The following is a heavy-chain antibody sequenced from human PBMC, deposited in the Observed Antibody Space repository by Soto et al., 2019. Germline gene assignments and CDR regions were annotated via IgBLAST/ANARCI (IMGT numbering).Heavy chain of an antibody. CDR3: ARDLYGNSGRNRAHPASDDAFDI. CDR2: INPSGGST. Sequence: ASVKVSCKASGYTFTSYYMHWVRQAPGQGLEWMGIINPSGGSTSYAQKFQGRVTMTRDTSTSTVYMELSSLRSEDTAVYYCARDLYGNSGRNRAHPASDDAFDIWGQGTMVTVSS. J-gene: IGHJ3*02. CDR1: GYTFTSYY. D-gene: IGHD1-26*01. V-gene: IGHV1-46*01.